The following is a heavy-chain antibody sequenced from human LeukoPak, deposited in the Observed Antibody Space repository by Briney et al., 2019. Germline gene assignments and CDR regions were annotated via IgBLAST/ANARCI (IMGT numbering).Heavy chain of an antibody. CDR1: GFSFISYG. V-gene: IGHV3-30*03. J-gene: IGHJ4*02. CDR3: ARDRGGSYSAIDY. D-gene: IGHD1-26*01. Sequence: GGSLRLSCAASGFSFISYGMHWVRQAPGKGLEWVGVISDDGRNKKYADSVKGRFTISRDNAKNSLYLQMNSLRAEDTAVYYCARDRGGSYSAIDYWGQGTLVTVSS. CDR2: ISDDGRNK.